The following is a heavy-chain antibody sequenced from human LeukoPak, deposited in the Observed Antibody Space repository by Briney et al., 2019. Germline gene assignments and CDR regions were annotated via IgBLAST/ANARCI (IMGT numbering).Heavy chain of an antibody. V-gene: IGHV1-8*01. CDR3: VTNLGWDYYYYGMDV. J-gene: IGHJ6*02. CDR1: GYTFTSYD. CDR2: MNPNSGNT. D-gene: IGHD6-19*01. Sequence: ASVKISCKASGYTFTSYDINWVRQATGQGLEWMGWMNPNSGNTGYAQKFQGRVTMTRNTSISTAYMELSSLRSEDTAVYYCVTNLGWDYYYYGMDVWGQGTTVTVSS.